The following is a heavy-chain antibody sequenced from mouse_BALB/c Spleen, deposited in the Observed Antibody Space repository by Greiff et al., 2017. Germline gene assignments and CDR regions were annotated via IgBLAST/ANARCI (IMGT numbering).Heavy chain of an antibody. J-gene: IGHJ4*01. CDR3: AKTGATGGYAMDY. V-gene: IGHV2-5-1*01. CDR2: IWRGGST. Sequence: VKLQQSGPSLVQPSQSLSITCTVSGFSLTSYGVHWVRHSPGKGLEWLGVIWRGGSTDYNAAFMSRLSITKDNSKSQVFFKMNSLQADDTAIYYCAKTGATGGYAMDYWGQGTSVTVSS. D-gene: IGHD4-1*01. CDR1: GFSLTSYG.